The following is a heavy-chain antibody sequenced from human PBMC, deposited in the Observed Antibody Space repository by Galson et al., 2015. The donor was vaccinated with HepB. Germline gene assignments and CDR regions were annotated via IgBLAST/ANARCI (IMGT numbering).Heavy chain of an antibody. V-gene: IGHV3-49*03. J-gene: IGHJ4*02. CDR3: AREGVYDYVWGTYRPNYFDY. CDR2: IRSKVYGGTT. Sequence: SLRLSCAGSGFTFRNYAISWFRQAPGKGLEWVGFIRSKVYGGTTDYAASVKGRFTISRDDSNSIAHLQMNSLKTEDTAVYYCAREGVYDYVWGTYRPNYFDYWGQGTLVTVSS. D-gene: IGHD3-16*02. CDR1: GFTFRNYA.